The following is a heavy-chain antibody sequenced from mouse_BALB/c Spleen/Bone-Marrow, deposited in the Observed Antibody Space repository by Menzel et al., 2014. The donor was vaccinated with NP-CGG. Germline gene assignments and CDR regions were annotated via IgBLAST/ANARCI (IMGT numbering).Heavy chain of an antibody. V-gene: IGHV5-6*01. J-gene: IGHJ2*01. CDR2: ISSGGSYT. Sequence: EVMVEESGGDSGKPGGSLKLSCAASGLTLGNYAMSWVGRNPDKRLEWVATISSGGSYTDYPDSVKGRFTISRDNAKNTLYLQMSSLKSEDTAMYYCARQRDYDYFASRGQGTPLPVSS. CDR3: ARQRDYDYFAS. D-gene: IGHD2-4*01. CDR1: GLTLGNYA.